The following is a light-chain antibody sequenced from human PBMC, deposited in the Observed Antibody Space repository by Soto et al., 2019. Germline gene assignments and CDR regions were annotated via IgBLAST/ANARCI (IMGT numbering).Light chain of an antibody. CDR1: HSAASA. CDR3: HQYGSPPPWT. Sequence: EIVLTQSPATLSVSPGERATLSCRASHSAASAVAWYQQKPGQAPRLLIYDASTRATGIPARFSGSGSATEFTLTISSLQSEDFAVYSCHQYGSPPPWTFGQGTRVEIK. J-gene: IGKJ1*01. CDR2: DAS. V-gene: IGKV3-15*01.